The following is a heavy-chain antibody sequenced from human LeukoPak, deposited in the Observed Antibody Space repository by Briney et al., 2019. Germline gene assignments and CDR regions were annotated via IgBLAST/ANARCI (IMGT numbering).Heavy chain of an antibody. V-gene: IGHV1-2*06. D-gene: IGHD3-22*01. CDR1: GYTFTGYY. J-gene: IGHJ4*02. CDR2: INPNSGGT. CDR3: ARVGDSSGNPLDY. Sequence: GASVKVSCKASGYTFTGYYMHWVRQAPGQGLVWMGRINPNSGGTNYAQKFQGRVTMTRDTSISTAYMELSRLRSDDTAVYYCARVGDSSGNPLDYWGQGTLVTVSS.